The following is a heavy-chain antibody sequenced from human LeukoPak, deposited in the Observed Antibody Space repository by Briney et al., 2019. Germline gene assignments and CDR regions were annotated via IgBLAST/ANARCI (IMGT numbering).Heavy chain of an antibody. J-gene: IGHJ4*02. V-gene: IGHV7-4-1*02. Sequence: ASVKVSCKASGYTFTSYAMNWVRQAPGQGLELMGWINTNTGNPTYAQGFTGRFVFSLDTPVSTAYLQISSLKAEDTAVYYCAREFPRITMVRGVNSDYWGQGTLVTVSS. CDR3: AREFPRITMVRGVNSDY. CDR1: GYTFTSYA. D-gene: IGHD3-10*01. CDR2: INTNTGNP.